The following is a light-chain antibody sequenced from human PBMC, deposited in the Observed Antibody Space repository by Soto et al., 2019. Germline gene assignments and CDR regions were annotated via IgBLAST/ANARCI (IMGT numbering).Light chain of an antibody. CDR2: DVS. CDR1: RRDGFGYNY. V-gene: IGLV2-14*01. Sequence: SVVAQPASVSGAPGQSITISCPGTRRDGFGYNYASWYQQHPGKAPKLMIHDVSNRPSGVSNRFSGSKSGNTASLTISGLQAEDEADYYCSSYTSSSTLGYVFGTGTKVTVL. J-gene: IGLJ1*01. CDR3: SSYTSSSTLGYV.